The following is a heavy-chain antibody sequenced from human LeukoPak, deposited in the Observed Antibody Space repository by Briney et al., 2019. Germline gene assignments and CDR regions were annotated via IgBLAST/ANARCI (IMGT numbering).Heavy chain of an antibody. Sequence: SETLSLTCTVSGGSISSSRYYWGWIRQPPGKGLEWIGSFHYSGSTYYNPSLKSRVTMSVDTSKNQFSLKLSSVTAADTAVYYCARQKNYYDSSGYYYGGMDVWGQGTTATVSS. V-gene: IGHV4-39*01. CDR3: ARQKNYYDSSGYYYGGMDV. J-gene: IGHJ6*02. CDR2: FHYSGST. D-gene: IGHD3-22*01. CDR1: GGSISSSRYY.